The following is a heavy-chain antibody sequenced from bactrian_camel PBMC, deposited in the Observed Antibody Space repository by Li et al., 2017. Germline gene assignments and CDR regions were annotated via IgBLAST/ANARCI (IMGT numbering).Heavy chain of an antibody. V-gene: IGHV3S10*01. D-gene: IGHD6*01. CDR3: AKADRVAEGFDY. CDR1: GIILSRYA. J-gene: IGHJ4*01. Sequence: VQLVESGGGLVQPGGSLRVSCAASGIILSRYAVTWVRQAPGKGLEWVSTTASDGTTYYADSVKGRFTISRDNATNTLYLQLNSLKTEDMAVYYCAKADRVAEGFDYWGQGTQVTVS. CDR2: TASDGTT.